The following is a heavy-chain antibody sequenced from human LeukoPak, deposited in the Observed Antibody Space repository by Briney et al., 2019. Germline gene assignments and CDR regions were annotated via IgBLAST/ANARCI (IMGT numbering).Heavy chain of an antibody. CDR2: IYYSGST. V-gene: IGHV4-39*01. CDR3: ARHVSIPGGFDP. D-gene: IGHD2-21*01. J-gene: IGHJ5*02. CDR1: GGSISSSSYY. Sequence: PSXTLSLTCTVSGGSISSSSYYWGWIRQPPGKGLEWIESIYYSGSTYYTPSLKSRVTISVDTSKNQFSLKLSSVTAADTAVYYCARHVSIPGGFDPWGQGTLVTVSS.